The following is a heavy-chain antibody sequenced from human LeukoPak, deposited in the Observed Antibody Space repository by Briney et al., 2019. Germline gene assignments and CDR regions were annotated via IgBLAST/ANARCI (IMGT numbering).Heavy chain of an antibody. CDR2: ISGSGGST. CDR3: AKDGITYYDFWSGYSTRYYFDY. CDR1: GFTFSSYA. Sequence: GGSLRLSCAASGFTFSSYAMSWVRQAPGKGLEWVSAISGSGGSTYYADSVKGRFTISRDNSKNTLYLQMNSLRAEDTAVYYRAKDGITYYDFWSGYSTRYYFDYWGQGTLVTVSS. D-gene: IGHD3-3*01. J-gene: IGHJ4*02. V-gene: IGHV3-23*01.